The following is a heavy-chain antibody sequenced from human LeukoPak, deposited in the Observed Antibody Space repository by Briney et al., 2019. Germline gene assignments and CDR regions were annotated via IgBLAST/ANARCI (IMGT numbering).Heavy chain of an antibody. J-gene: IGHJ4*02. CDR3: ARDKYYGSGSYYNVDY. V-gene: IGHV1-8*01. CDR2: MNPNSGNT. D-gene: IGHD3-10*01. Sequence: GASVKVSCKASGYTFTSYDINWVRQATGQGLEWMGWMNPNSGNTGYAQKFQGRVTMTRNTSISTAYMELSSLRSEDTAVYYCARDKYYGSGSYYNVDYWGQGTLVTVSS. CDR1: GYTFTSYD.